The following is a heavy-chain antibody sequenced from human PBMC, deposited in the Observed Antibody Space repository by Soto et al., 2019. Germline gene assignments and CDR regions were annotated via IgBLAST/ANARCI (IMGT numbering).Heavy chain of an antibody. CDR2: ISGSGGST. CDR1: GFTFSSYA. J-gene: IGHJ4*02. Sequence: EVQLLESGGGLVQPGGSLRLSCAASGFTFSSYAMSWVRQAPGKGLEWVSAISGSGGSTYYADSVKGRFTISRDNSKNTLHLQMNGLRAEDTAVYYCAKGQGWFGACDYWGQGTLVTVSS. CDR3: AKGQGWFGACDY. V-gene: IGHV3-23*01. D-gene: IGHD3-10*01.